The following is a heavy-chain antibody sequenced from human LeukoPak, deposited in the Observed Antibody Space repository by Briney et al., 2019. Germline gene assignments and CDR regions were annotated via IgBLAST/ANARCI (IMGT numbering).Heavy chain of an antibody. CDR2: IWYDGSNK. Sequence: GGSLRLSCAASGFTFSSYGMHWVRQAPGKGLEWVAVIWYDGSNKYYADSVKGRFTISRGNSKNTLYLKMNSLRAEDTAVYYCARSYDFWSGFFDSWGQGTLVTVSS. CDR3: ARSYDFWSGFFDS. J-gene: IGHJ4*02. V-gene: IGHV3-33*01. D-gene: IGHD3-3*01. CDR1: GFTFSSYG.